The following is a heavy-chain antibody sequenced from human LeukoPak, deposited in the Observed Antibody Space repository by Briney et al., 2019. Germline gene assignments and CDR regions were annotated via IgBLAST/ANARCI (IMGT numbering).Heavy chain of an antibody. J-gene: IGHJ3*01. D-gene: IGHD2/OR15-2a*01. CDR3: TNFKPPAPDALDV. V-gene: IGHV3-48*01. CDR1: GFTFSDYS. Sequence: GGSLKLSCAASGFTFSDYSINWVRQAPGKGLEWISYISGSGTIYYADSVKGRFTISRDNAQRLVYLQMNSLRAEDTAVYYCTNFKPPAPDALDVWGQGTLITVSS. CDR2: ISGSGTI.